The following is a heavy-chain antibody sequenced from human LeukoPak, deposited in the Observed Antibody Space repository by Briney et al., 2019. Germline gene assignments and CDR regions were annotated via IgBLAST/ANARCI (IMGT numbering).Heavy chain of an antibody. CDR3: SQRGGP. Sequence: ESGPTLVKPTQTLTLTCTFSGFSLSTSGEAVGWIRQPPGKALEWLALIYWNDDKRYGPSLKSRLTIIKDTSKNQVVLTMTNMDPVDTATYYCSQRGGPWGQGTLVTVSS. CDR2: IYWNDDK. D-gene: IGHD2-15*01. CDR1: GFSLSTSGEA. J-gene: IGHJ5*02. V-gene: IGHV2-5*01.